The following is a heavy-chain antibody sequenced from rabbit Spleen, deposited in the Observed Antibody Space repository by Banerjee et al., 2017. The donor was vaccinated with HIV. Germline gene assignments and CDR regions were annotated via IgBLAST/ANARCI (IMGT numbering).Heavy chain of an antibody. CDR1: GFSFSSGDY. V-gene: IGHV1S40*01. J-gene: IGHJ4*01. CDR2: IDTGSSGFT. Sequence: QQLEESGGGLVKPGTSLTLTCTASGFSFSSGDYMCWVRQAPGKGLEWIGCIDTGSSGFTYFASWAKGRFTISKTSSTTVTLQMTSLTAADTATYFCARDLTDVIGWNFGWWGPGTLVTVS. D-gene: IGHD1-1*01. CDR3: ARDLTDVIGWNFGW.